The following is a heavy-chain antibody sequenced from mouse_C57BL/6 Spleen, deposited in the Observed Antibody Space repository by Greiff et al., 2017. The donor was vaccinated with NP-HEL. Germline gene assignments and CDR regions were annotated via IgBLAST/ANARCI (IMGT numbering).Heavy chain of an antibody. CDR2: IDPENGDT. J-gene: IGHJ2*01. CDR1: GFNIKDDY. V-gene: IGHV14-4*01. Sequence: DVKLQESGAELVRPGASVKLSCTASGFNIKDDYMHWVKQRPEQGLEWIGWIDPENGDTEYASKFQGKATITADTSSNTAYLQLSSLTSEDTAVYYCTTWELDYWGQGTTLTVSS. D-gene: IGHD4-1*01. CDR3: TTWELDY.